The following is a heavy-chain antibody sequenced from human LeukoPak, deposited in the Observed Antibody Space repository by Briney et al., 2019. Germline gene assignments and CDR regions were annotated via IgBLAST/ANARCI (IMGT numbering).Heavy chain of an antibody. CDR2: ISWNSGSI. Sequence: GRSLRLSCAASGFTFDDYAMHWVRQAPGKGLEWVSGISWNSGSIGYADSVKGRFTISRDNAKNSLYLRMNSLRAEDTALYYCAKDSGYDPQDLDYWGQGTLVTVSS. V-gene: IGHV3-9*01. CDR3: AKDSGYDPQDLDY. J-gene: IGHJ4*02. CDR1: GFTFDDYA. D-gene: IGHD5-12*01.